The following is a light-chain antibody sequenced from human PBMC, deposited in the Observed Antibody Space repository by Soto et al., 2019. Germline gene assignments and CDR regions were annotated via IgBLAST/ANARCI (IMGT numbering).Light chain of an antibody. CDR1: QTITTY. CDR2: AAS. V-gene: IGKV1-39*01. J-gene: IGKJ4*01. Sequence: DIQMTQSPSSLFASVGDSVTITCRASQTITTYLNWYRQKPGKAPKLLIYAASSLQSGVPSRFSGSGSETELNLTISSLQPEDFATYFCQQIYSAPLTFGGGTKLEIK. CDR3: QQIYSAPLT.